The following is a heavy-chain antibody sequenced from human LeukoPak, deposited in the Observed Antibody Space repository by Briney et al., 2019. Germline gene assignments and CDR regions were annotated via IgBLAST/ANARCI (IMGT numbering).Heavy chain of an antibody. CDR3: ARYSSGWYFDL. V-gene: IGHV1-2*02. J-gene: IGHJ2*01. CDR1: GYTFTGYY. Sequence: ASVKVSCKTSGYTFTGYYMHWVRQALGQGLEWMGWINPNSGGTNYAQKFQGRVTMTRDTSISTAYMELTRLRSDDTAGYYCARYSSGWYFDLWGRGTLVTVSS. D-gene: IGHD6-19*01. CDR2: INPNSGGT.